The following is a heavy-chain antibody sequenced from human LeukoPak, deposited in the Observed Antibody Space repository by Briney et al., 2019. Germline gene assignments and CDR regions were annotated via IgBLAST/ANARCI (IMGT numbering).Heavy chain of an antibody. CDR3: ARTGSDWYPLNN. CDR2: IYYSGST. J-gene: IGHJ4*02. D-gene: IGHD6-19*01. CDR1: GGSISSYY. Sequence: PSETLSLTCTVSGGSISSYYWSWIRQPPGKGLEWIANIYYSGSTNYNPSLKSRVTISVDTSKNQFSLKLSSVTAADTAVYYCARTGSDWYPLNNWGQGTLVTVSS. V-gene: IGHV4-59*01.